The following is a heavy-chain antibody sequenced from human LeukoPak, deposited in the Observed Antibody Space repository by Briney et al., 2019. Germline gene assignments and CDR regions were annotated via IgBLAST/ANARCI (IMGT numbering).Heavy chain of an antibody. J-gene: IGHJ4*02. CDR1: GFTFRTYW. CDR3: ARGFSYNHFDY. D-gene: IGHD5-24*01. V-gene: IGHV3-74*01. Sequence: QSGGSLRLPCAASGFTFRTYWMHWVRQAPGKGLVWVSHIKSDGSATTYADSVKGRFTISRDNAKNTLYLQMNSLRAEDTAVYYCARGFSYNHFDYWGQGTLVTVSS. CDR2: IKSDGSAT.